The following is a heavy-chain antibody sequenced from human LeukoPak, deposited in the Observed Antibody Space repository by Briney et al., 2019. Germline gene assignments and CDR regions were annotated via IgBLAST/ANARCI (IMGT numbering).Heavy chain of an antibody. CDR1: GGSFSCYY. CDR2: INHSGST. V-gene: IGHV4-34*01. J-gene: IGHJ6*03. D-gene: IGHD2-15*01. Sequence: PSETLSLTCAVYGGSFSCYYWSWLRPPPGKGLEWIGEINHSGSTNYNPSLKSRVTISVDTSKNQFSLKLSSVTAADTAVYYCAQRGGSRSYYYYYMDVWGKGTTVTVSS. CDR3: AQRGGSRSYYYYYMDV.